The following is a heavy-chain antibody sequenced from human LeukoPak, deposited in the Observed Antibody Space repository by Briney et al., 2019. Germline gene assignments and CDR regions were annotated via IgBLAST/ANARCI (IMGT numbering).Heavy chain of an antibody. CDR2: IYTSGST. D-gene: IGHD5-18*01. J-gene: IGHJ6*03. CDR1: GGSFSGYY. Sequence: SETLSLTCAVYGGSFSGYYWSWIRQPPGKGLEWIGRIYTSGSTNYNPSLKSRVTISLDTSKNQFSLKLSSVTAADTAVYYCARTTEGGYTYDYFYYYYMDVWGKGTTVTISS. CDR3: ARTTEGGYTYDYFYYYYMDV. V-gene: IGHV4-59*10.